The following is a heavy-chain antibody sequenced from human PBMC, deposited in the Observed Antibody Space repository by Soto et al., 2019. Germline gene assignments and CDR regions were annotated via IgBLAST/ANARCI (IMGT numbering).Heavy chain of an antibody. J-gene: IGHJ6*03. CDR1: GYTFTSYD. Sequence: QVQLVQSGAEVKKPGASVKVSCKASGYTFTSYDINWVRQATGRGLEWMGWMNPNSGNTGYVQKFQGRVTVTRNTSISTAYMELSSQRSEDTALYYCARGIPTVTTGYYYYYMVVWGKGTTVTVSS. CDR2: MNPNSGNT. D-gene: IGHD4-4*01. CDR3: ARGIPTVTTGYYYYYMVV. V-gene: IGHV1-8*01.